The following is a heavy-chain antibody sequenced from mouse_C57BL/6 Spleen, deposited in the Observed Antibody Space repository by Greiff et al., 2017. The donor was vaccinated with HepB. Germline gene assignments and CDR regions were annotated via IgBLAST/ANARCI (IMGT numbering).Heavy chain of an antibody. D-gene: IGHD2-3*01. Sequence: QVQLKQSGAELVRPGASVTLSCKASGYTFTDYEMHWVKQTPVHGLEWIGAIDPETGGTAYNQKFKGKAILTADKSSSTAYMELRSLTSEDSAVYYCTRQGVTPYYFDYWGQGTTLTVSS. V-gene: IGHV1-15*01. CDR1: GYTFTDYE. J-gene: IGHJ2*01. CDR2: IDPETGGT. CDR3: TRQGVTPYYFDY.